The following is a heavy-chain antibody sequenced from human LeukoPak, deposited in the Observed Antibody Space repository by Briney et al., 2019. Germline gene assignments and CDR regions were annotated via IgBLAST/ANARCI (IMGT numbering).Heavy chain of an antibody. D-gene: IGHD3-16*01. Sequence: SETLSLTCTVSGGSISSHYWSWIRQPPGKGLEWIGYIYYSGSTNYDPSLKSRVTISVDTSKNQFSLKLSSVTAADTAVYYCARVGFYYYYMDVWGKGTTVTVSS. V-gene: IGHV4-59*11. CDR3: ARVGFYYYYMDV. CDR1: GGSISSHY. J-gene: IGHJ6*03. CDR2: IYYSGST.